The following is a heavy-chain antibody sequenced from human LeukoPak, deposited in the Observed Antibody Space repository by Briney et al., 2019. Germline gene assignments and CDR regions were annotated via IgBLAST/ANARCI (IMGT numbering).Heavy chain of an antibody. CDR3: ARVAYSSGSYYFDY. D-gene: IGHD6-25*01. CDR2: IYYSGST. Sequence: SETLSLTCTVSGGSISSYYWSWIRQPQGKGLEWIGGIYYSGSTNSNPSLKSRVTISVDTSRNQLSLKLSSVTAADTALYYCARVAYSSGSYYFDYWGQGTLVTVSS. J-gene: IGHJ4*02. CDR1: GGSISSYY. V-gene: IGHV4-59*08.